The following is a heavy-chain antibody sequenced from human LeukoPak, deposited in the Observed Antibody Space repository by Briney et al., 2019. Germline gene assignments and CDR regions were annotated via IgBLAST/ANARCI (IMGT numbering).Heavy chain of an antibody. V-gene: IGHV3-30*04. Sequence: GGSLRLSCAASGFTFSSYAMHWVRQAPGKGLEWVAVISYDGSNKYYADSVKGRFTISRDNAKNSLHLQMNSLRAEDTAVYYCVRGSRAVAESYFDCWGQGILVTVSS. CDR1: GFTFSSYA. J-gene: IGHJ4*02. CDR2: ISYDGSNK. CDR3: VRGSRAVAESYFDC. D-gene: IGHD6-19*01.